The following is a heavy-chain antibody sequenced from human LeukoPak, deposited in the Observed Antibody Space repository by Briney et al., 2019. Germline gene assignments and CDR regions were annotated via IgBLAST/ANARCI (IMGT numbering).Heavy chain of an antibody. J-gene: IGHJ6*02. CDR1: GFTFSSYS. CDR3: ARGGYYGPGSYRPPNRGGDV. V-gene: IGHV3-21*01. D-gene: IGHD3-10*01. Sequence: PGGSLRLSCAASGFTFSSYSMNWVRQAPGKGLEWVSSISSSSSYIYYADSVKGRFTISRDSAKDSLYLQMNSLRAEDTAVYNCARGGYYGPGSYRPPNRGGDVWGQATTVTVSS. CDR2: ISSSSSYI.